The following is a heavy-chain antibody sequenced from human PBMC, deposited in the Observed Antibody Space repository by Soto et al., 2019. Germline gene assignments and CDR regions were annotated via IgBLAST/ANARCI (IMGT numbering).Heavy chain of an antibody. CDR3: ARDRGEMATVALGS. J-gene: IGHJ4*02. CDR2: ISYDGSDE. V-gene: IGHV3-30*03. CDR1: GFTFTSYG. D-gene: IGHD4-4*01. Sequence: QVQLVESGGGVVQPGRSLRLSCAASGFTFTSYGIHWVRQAPGKGLEWVAVISYDGSDENYADSVKGRFTISRDNSKNTMYVQMNRRRVDDTAVYYCARDRGEMATVALGSWGQGTLVTVSS.